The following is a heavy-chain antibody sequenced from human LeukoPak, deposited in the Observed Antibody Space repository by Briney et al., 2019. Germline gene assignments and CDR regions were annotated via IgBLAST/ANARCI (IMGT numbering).Heavy chain of an antibody. CDR3: ARLGGSGGSNWFDP. CDR1: GGSISSYY. Sequence: SETLSLTCTVSGGSISSYYWSWIRQPPGKGLEWIGYIYYSGSTNYNPSLKSRVTISVDTSKNQFSLKLSSVTAADTAVYYCARLGGSGGSNWFDPWGQGTLVTVSS. J-gene: IGHJ5*02. D-gene: IGHD6-19*01. CDR2: IYYSGST. V-gene: IGHV4-59*01.